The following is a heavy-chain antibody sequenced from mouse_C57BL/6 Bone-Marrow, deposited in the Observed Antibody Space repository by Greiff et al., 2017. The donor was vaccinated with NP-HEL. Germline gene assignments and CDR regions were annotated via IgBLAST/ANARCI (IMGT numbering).Heavy chain of an antibody. J-gene: IGHJ2*01. CDR3: SMGYFDY. CDR1: GFNIKDDY. Sequence: DVKLQESGAELVRPGASVKLSCTASGFNIKDDYMHWVKQRPEQGLEWIGWIDPENGDTEYASKFQGKATITADTSSNTAYLQLSSLTSEDTAVYYCSMGYFDYWGQGTTLTVSS. CDR2: IDPENGDT. V-gene: IGHV14-4*01.